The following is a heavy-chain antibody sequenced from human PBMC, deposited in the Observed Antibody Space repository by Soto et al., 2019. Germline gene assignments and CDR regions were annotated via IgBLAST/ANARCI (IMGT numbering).Heavy chain of an antibody. CDR2: INAGNGNT. V-gene: IGHV1-18*04. CDR3: AKDPLGDCSGGSCYVFES. Sequence: ASAKISWKAAGYAITSYGISCVRHAAGQGLEWMGWINAGNGNTKYSQKFQGSVTITADESTSTANMEMSSLKSDYTAIYYCAKDPLGDCSGGSCYVFESWGKGTLVTVAS. D-gene: IGHD2-15*01. J-gene: IGHJ4*01. CDR1: GYAITSYG.